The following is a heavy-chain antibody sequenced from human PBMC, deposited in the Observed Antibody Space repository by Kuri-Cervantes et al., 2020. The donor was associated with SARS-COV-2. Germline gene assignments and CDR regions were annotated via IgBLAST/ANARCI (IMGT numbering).Heavy chain of an antibody. CDR2: ISSSSSYI. CDR3: ARHYITRYFDL. J-gene: IGHJ2*01. V-gene: IGHV3-21*01. CDR1: GFTFSSYS. D-gene: IGHD2-2*01. Sequence: GESLKISCAASGFTFSSYSMNWVRQAPGKGLEWVSSISSSSSYIYYADSVKGRFTISRDNAKNSLYLQMNSLRAEDTAVYYCARHYITRYFDLWGRGTLVTVSS.